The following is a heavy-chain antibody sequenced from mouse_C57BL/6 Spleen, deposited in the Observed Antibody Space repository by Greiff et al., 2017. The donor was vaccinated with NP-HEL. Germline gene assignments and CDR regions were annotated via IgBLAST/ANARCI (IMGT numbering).Heavy chain of an antibody. CDR1: GFTFNTYA. D-gene: IGHD1-1*01. J-gene: IGHJ1*03. CDR3: VRERDSSYVERYFDV. V-gene: IGHV10-3*01. Sequence: EVKLMESGGGLVQPKGSLKLSCAASGFTFNTYAMHWVRQAPGKGLEWVARIRSKSSNYATYYADSVKDRFTISRDDSQSMLYLQMNNLKTEDTAMYYWVRERDSSYVERYFDVWGTGTTVTVSS. CDR2: IRSKSSNYAT.